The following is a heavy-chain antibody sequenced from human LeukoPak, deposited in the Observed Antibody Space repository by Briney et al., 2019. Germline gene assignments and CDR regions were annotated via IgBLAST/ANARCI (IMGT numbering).Heavy chain of an antibody. CDR1: GGSISSYY. CDR2: ISYSGST. J-gene: IGHJ4*02. V-gene: IGHV4-59*01. D-gene: IGHD3-10*01. CDR3: ARNGDQDYCDH. Sequence: SETLSLTCTVSGGSISSYYWSWIRQPPGKGLEWIGYISYSGSTNYNPSLKSRATMSVDTSKNQFSLKLSSVTAADTAVYYCARNGDQDYCDHWGQGILVTVSS.